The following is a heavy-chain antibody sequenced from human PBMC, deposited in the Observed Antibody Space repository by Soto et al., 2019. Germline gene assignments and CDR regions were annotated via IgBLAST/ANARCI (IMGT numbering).Heavy chain of an antibody. V-gene: IGHV6-1*01. CDR1: GDSVSNNSVA. D-gene: IGHD3-10*01. J-gene: IGHJ4*02. CDR3: ARTLRGRGVKYFDD. Sequence: SQTLSLTCAISGDSVSNNSVAWNWVRQSPSRGLEWLGGTYYRSKWHYDYAPSVRSRITINPDTSKNHFSLQLNSVSPEDAAVYYCARTLRGRGVKYFDDWGQGTLFTVSS. CDR2: TYYRSKWHY.